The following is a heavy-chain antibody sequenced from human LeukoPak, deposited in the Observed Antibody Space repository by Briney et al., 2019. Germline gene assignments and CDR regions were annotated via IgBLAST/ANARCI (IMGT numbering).Heavy chain of an antibody. Sequence: SVKVSCKASGGTFSSYAISWVRQAPGHGLEWMGGIIPIFGTANYAQKFQGRVTITADESTSTAYMELSSLRSEDTAVYYFAREKTTVTTYYYGMDVWGQGTTVTVSS. CDR1: GGTFSSYA. J-gene: IGHJ6*02. V-gene: IGHV1-69*13. CDR2: IIPIFGTA. CDR3: AREKTTVTTYYYGMDV. D-gene: IGHD4-11*01.